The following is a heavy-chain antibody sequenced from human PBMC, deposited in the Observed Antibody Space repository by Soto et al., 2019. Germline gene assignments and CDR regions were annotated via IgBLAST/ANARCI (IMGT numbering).Heavy chain of an antibody. Sequence: QVQLVQSGAALKRPGASVRLSCKASGYRFTSDAIVLVRQAPGQRLGCVGWISPHNANRNYAQKFRDRVTMTTDTSTSTAHMELRSLRSDDTTVYYCAREKYLGARTAFDVWGKGTMVTVS. CDR2: ISPHNANR. V-gene: IGHV1-18*04. CDR3: AREKYLGARTAFDV. CDR1: GYRFTSDA. D-gene: IGHD1-1*01. J-gene: IGHJ3*01.